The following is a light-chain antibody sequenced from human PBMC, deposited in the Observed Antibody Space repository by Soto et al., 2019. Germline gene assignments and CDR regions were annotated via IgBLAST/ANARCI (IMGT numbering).Light chain of an antibody. CDR2: GAS. V-gene: IGKV3-20*01. CDR1: KSVSSSY. CDR3: QQYGSSPQYT. Sequence: EIVLTQSPGTLSLSPGERATLSCRASKSVSSSYLTWNQQKPGQAPRLLIYGASSRATGIPDRFSGSGSGTDFTLTINRLEPEDFAVYYCQQYGSSPQYTFGQGTKLEIK. J-gene: IGKJ2*01.